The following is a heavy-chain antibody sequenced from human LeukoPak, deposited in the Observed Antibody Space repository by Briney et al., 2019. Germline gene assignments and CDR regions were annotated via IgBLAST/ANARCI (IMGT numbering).Heavy chain of an antibody. D-gene: IGHD3-10*01. J-gene: IGHJ6*02. CDR1: GFIFSSYS. Sequence: PGGSLRLSCAASGFIFSSYSMNWVRQAPGKGLEWVSSIRSSSSYIYYAESVKGRFTISRDNSKNTLYLQMNSLRAEDTAVYYCARDRGGYYQRDGMDVWGQGTTVTVSS. V-gene: IGHV3-21*04. CDR2: IRSSSSYI. CDR3: ARDRGGYYQRDGMDV.